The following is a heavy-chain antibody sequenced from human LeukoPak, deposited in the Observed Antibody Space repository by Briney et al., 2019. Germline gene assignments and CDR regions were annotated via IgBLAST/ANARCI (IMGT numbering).Heavy chain of an antibody. CDR1: GYTFTNYA. V-gene: IGHV1-3*03. J-gene: IGHJ6*03. D-gene: IGHD3-10*01. CDR3: ARGRGPPNTNRDFYYYYYMDV. Sequence: ASVQVSCKASGYTFTNYAIHWVRQAPGQRFEWMGWINAANGHTKYSPAFQGRITITRDTSATTAYMELSSLRSEDMALYYCARGRGPPNTNRDFYYYYYMDVWGTGTTVTVSS. CDR2: INAANGHT.